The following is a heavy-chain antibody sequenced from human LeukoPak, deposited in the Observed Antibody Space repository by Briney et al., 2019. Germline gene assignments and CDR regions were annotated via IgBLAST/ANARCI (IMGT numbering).Heavy chain of an antibody. J-gene: IGHJ4*02. D-gene: IGHD5-18*01. CDR1: GGSISSDNW. V-gene: IGHV4-4*02. CDR3: AREDTAMVDFDY. Sequence: HPSGTLSLTCAVSGGSISSDNWWSWVRQPPGKGLEWIGEIYHSGSTNYNPSLKTRVTISVDKSKNQFSLKLSSVTAADTAVYYCAREDTAMVDFDYWGQGTLVTVSS. CDR2: IYHSGST.